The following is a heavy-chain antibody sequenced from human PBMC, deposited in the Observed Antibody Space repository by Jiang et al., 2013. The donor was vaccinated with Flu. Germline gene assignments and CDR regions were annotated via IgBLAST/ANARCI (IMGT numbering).Heavy chain of an antibody. CDR1: GVSISRSGYY. J-gene: IGHJ4*02. V-gene: IGHV4-61*05. Sequence: CTVSGVSISRSGYYWGWIRQPPGKGLEWIGYIYYSGSTNYNPSLKSRVTISVDTSKNQFSLKMSSVTAADTAVYYCARGGSRVGLFDYWGQGTLVTVSS. CDR2: IYYSGST. CDR3: ARGGSRVGLFDY. D-gene: IGHD2-15*01.